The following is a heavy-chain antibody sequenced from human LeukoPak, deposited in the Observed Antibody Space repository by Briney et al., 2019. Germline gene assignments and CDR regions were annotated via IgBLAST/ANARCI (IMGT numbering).Heavy chain of an antibody. CDR2: IIPIFGTA. CDR1: GGTFSSHA. D-gene: IGHD6-19*01. Sequence: SVKVSCKASGGTFSSHAISWVRQAPGQGLEWMGRIIPIFGTANYAQKFQGRVTITTDESTSTAYMELSSLRSEDTAVYYCARGPIAVAGTDYFDYWGQGTLVTVSS. J-gene: IGHJ4*02. CDR3: ARGPIAVAGTDYFDY. V-gene: IGHV1-69*05.